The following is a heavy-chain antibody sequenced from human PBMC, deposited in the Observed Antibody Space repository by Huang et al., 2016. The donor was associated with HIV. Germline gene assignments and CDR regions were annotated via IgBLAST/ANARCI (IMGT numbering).Heavy chain of an antibody. J-gene: IGHJ4*02. Sequence: QVQLVESGGGVVQPGTSRRLSCAASGFTFSNYAMNWVRQAPGKGLEWVAVISNEGSTKYYADSVKGRFTISRDNSKNTVYLQMNSLRAEDTAVYYCARSEPSRYYFDYWGQGTLVTVSS. CDR1: GFTFSNYA. V-gene: IGHV3-30-3*01. CDR2: ISNEGSTK. CDR3: ARSEPSRYYFDY.